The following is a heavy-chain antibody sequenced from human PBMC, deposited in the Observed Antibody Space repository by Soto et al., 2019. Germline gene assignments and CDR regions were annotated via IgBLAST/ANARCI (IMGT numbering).Heavy chain of an antibody. V-gene: IGHV6-1*01. J-gene: IGHJ6*04. CDR2: TYYRSKWYN. CDR1: GDSVSSNSAA. CDR3: ARGRLVGQSYYYYYVMDV. D-gene: IGHD2-21*01. Sequence: SQTLSLTCAISGDSVSSNSAAWNWIRQSPSRGLEWLGRTYYRSKWYNDYAVSVKSRITINPDTSKNQFSLQLNSVTAADTAVYYCARGRLVGQSYYYYYVMDVWGKGTTVTVSS.